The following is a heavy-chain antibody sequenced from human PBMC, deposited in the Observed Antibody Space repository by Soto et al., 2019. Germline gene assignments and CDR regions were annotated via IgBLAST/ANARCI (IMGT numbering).Heavy chain of an antibody. CDR3: ESSITADSPHHYGLAV. CDR1: GGSISSYY. CDR2: IHTTDGT. J-gene: IGHJ6*02. D-gene: IGHD3-3*01. Sequence: SETLSLTCTVSGGSISSYYWSWIRQPAGKGMEWIGRIHTTDGTNYNPSLKSRVTMSIETSTNQFSLKLSSLTAADTAVYYCESSITADSPHHYGLAVWAQRTTVPVSS. V-gene: IGHV4-4*07.